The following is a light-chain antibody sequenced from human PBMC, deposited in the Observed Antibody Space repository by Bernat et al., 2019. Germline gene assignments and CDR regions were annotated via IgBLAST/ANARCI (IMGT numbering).Light chain of an antibody. Sequence: QSALTQPASVSGSPGQSITISCTGTSSDVGSYNLVSWYQQHPGKAPKLIIYEVTKRPSGVSNRFSGSKSGNTASLTISGLQPEDEADYFCCSYAGRSTFDGFGGGTELTVL. CDR1: SSDVGSYNL. J-gene: IGLJ2*01. CDR3: CSYAGRSTFDG. CDR2: EVT. V-gene: IGLV2-23*02.